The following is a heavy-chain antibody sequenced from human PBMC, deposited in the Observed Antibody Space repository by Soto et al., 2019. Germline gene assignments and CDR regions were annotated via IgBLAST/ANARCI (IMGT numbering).Heavy chain of an antibody. Sequence: GASVKVSCKATGGTFSSNPISWVRQAPGQGLEWMGGIIPMIGTANYAQKFQGRVTITADDSTSTGYMELHILRSEDTAVYYCASGIRFDPWGKGTLVTSPQ. CDR2: IIPMIGTA. D-gene: IGHD1-1*01. J-gene: IGHJ5*02. V-gene: IGHV1-69*13. CDR3: ASGIRFDP. CDR1: GGTFSSNP.